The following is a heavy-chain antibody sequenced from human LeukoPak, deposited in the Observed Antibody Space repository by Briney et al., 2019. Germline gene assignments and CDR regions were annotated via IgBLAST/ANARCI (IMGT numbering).Heavy chain of an antibody. CDR2: FDPEDGET. Sequence: ASVKVSCKVSGYTLTELSMHWVRQAPGKGLEWMGGFDPEDGETIYAQKFQGRVTMTEDTSTDTAYMELSSLRSKDTAVYYCATTTIITGTTEYFQHWGQGTLVTVSS. V-gene: IGHV1-24*01. CDR1: GYTLTELS. D-gene: IGHD1-7*01. J-gene: IGHJ1*01. CDR3: ATTTIITGTTEYFQH.